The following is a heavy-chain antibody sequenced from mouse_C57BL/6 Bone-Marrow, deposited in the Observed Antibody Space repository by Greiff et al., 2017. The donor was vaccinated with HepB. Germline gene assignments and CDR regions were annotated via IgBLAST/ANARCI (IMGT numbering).Heavy chain of an antibody. V-gene: IGHV1-63*01. CDR2: IYPGGGYT. CDR1: GYTFTNYW. CDR3: AREGDYDGMDWDWYFDV. D-gene: IGHD1-1*01. J-gene: IGHJ1*03. Sequence: QVQLQQSGAELVRPGTSVKMSCKASGYTFTNYWIGWAKQRPGHGLEWIGDIYPGGGYTNYNEKFKGKATLTADKSSSTAYMQFSSLTSEDSAIYYGAREGDYDGMDWDWYFDVWGTGTTVTVSS.